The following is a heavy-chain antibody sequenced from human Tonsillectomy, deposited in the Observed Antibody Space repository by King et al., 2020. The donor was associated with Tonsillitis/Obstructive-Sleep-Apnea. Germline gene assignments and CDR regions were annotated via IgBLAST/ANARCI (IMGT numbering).Heavy chain of an antibody. CDR2: ISAYNGNT. V-gene: IGHV1-18*01. J-gene: IGHJ6*02. CDR1: GYTFTSYG. D-gene: IGHD3-10*01. Sequence: QLVQSGAEVKKPGASVKVSCKASGYTFTSYGISWVRQAPGQGLEWMGWISAYNGNTNYAQNFQDRVTMTTDTSTSTAYMEMRSLRHDDTAVYYRARGGNYYVSGHLYYYGMDVWGQGTTVTVSS. CDR3: ARGGNYYVSGHLYYYGMDV.